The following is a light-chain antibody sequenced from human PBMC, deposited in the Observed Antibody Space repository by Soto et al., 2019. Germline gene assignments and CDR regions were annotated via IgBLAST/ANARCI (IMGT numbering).Light chain of an antibody. J-gene: IGKJ2*01. CDR2: GAS. V-gene: IGKV3-20*01. Sequence: EIVLTQSPGTLSLSPGERATLSCRASQSVSSSYLAWYQQKPGQAPRLLIYGASSRATGIPDRFSGSGSGTDFTLTISRLGPEDFAVYYCQQYGSSLPNTFGQGTKLEIK. CDR1: QSVSSSY. CDR3: QQYGSSLPNT.